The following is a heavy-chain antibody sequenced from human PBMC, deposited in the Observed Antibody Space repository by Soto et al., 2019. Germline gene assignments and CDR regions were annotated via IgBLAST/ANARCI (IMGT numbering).Heavy chain of an antibody. CDR2: ISSSSSTI. CDR3: ASGLETYYYGSGSREYYYYGMDV. J-gene: IGHJ6*02. CDR1: GFTFSSYS. V-gene: IGHV3-48*01. Sequence: EVQLVESGGGLVQPGGSLRLSCAASGFTFSSYSMNWVRQAPGKGLEWVSYISSSSSTIYYADSVKGRFTISRDNAKNSXXLXMXXLRAEDRAVYYCASGLETYYYGSGSREYYYYGMDVWGQGTTVTVSS. D-gene: IGHD3-10*01.